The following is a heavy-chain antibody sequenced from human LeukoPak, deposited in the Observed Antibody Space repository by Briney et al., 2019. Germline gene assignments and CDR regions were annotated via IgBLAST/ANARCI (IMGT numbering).Heavy chain of an antibody. CDR3: ARGAGRNGDYVWSSDAFDI. Sequence: SETLSLTCTASGGSISSYYWSWIRQPPGKGLEWIGYIYYSGSTNYNPSLKSRVTISVDTSKNQFSLKLSSVTAADTAVYYCARGAGRNGDYVWSSDAFDIWGQGTMVTVSS. CDR1: GGSISSYY. J-gene: IGHJ3*02. V-gene: IGHV4-59*01. CDR2: IYYSGST. D-gene: IGHD4-17*01.